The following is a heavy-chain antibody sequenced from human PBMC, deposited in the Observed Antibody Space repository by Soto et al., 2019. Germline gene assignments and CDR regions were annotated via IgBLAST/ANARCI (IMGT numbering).Heavy chain of an antibody. V-gene: IGHV3-33*08. CDR2: IWYDGSNK. D-gene: IGHD2-15*01. CDR3: ARGDKSYYYYGMDV. J-gene: IGHJ6*02. Sequence: PGGSLRLSCAASGFTFSSYGLHWVRQAPGKGLEWVAVIWYDGSNKYYADSVKGRFTISRDNSKNTLYLQMNSLRAEDTAVYYCARGDKSYYYYGMDVWGQGTTVTVSS. CDR1: GFTFSSYG.